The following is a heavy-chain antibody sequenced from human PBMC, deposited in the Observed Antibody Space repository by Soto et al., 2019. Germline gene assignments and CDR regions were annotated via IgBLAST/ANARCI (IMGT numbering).Heavy chain of an antibody. J-gene: IGHJ4*02. CDR1: GFTFSNYA. Sequence: LRLSCSASGFTFSNYAMHWVRQGPGKGLEYVSAIYSNGGSTFYADSVRGRFTISRDNSKNTLYLQMSSLRAEDTAVYYCVKDRYYYDSSAYRSAYWGQGTLVTVS. D-gene: IGHD3-22*01. CDR3: VKDRYYYDSSAYRSAY. V-gene: IGHV3-64D*06. CDR2: IYSNGGST.